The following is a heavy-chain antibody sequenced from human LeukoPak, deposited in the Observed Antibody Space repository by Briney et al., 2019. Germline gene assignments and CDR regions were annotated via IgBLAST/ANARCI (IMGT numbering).Heavy chain of an antibody. D-gene: IGHD2-15*01. J-gene: IGHJ5*02. CDR2: IYDSGST. V-gene: IGHV4-4*07. CDR3: TREALGFCSGGSCVHWFDP. Sequence: SETLSLTCTVSRGSISNWYWGWIRQPAGKGLEWIGRIYDSGSTEYNPSLRSRVIMSVDTSKNEFSLKLSSVTAADTAVYYCTREALGFCSGGSCVHWFDPWGQGTLVTVSS. CDR1: RGSISNWY.